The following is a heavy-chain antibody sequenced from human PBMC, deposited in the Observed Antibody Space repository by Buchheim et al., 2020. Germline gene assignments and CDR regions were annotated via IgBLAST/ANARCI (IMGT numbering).Heavy chain of an antibody. CDR2: IYYSGSI. D-gene: IGHD5-24*01. Sequence: QVHLQESGPGLVKPSETLSLTCTVSGGSISSSYWSWIRQPPGKGLEWIGYIYYSGSINYNPSLKSRVTISVDTSKNQFSLQLTSVTAADTAVYYCARGATNWFDPWGQGTL. CDR3: ARGATNWFDP. CDR1: GGSISSSY. J-gene: IGHJ5*02. V-gene: IGHV4-59*01.